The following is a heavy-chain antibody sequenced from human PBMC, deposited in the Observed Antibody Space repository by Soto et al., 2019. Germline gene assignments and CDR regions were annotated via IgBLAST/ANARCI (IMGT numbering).Heavy chain of an antibody. CDR2: IKQDGSEK. D-gene: IGHD2-15*01. Sequence: GGSQRLSCGASGFTFSSYGMSWVRQAPGKGLEWVANIKQDGSEKYYVDSVKGRFTISRDNAKNSLYLQMNSLRAEDTAVYYCAREGQADNYYYYGMDVWGQGTTVTVSS. V-gene: IGHV3-7*01. CDR3: AREGQADNYYYYGMDV. CDR1: GFTFSSYG. J-gene: IGHJ6*02.